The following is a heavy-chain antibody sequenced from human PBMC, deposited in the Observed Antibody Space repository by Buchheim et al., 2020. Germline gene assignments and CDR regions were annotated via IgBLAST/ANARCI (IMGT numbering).Heavy chain of an antibody. CDR1: GFSSRSYA. J-gene: IGHJ4*02. CDR3: AKPSSGWTSFDN. V-gene: IGHV3-23*01. D-gene: IGHD6-19*01. CDR2: ISSSGGST. Sequence: EVQFLESGGGSVQPGGSLRLSCAASGFSSRSYAMSWVRQAPGTGLEWVSGISSSGGSTYYADSVKGRFTISRDNSKNALYLQMNSLRAEDTALYYCAKPSSGWTSFDNWGRGTL.